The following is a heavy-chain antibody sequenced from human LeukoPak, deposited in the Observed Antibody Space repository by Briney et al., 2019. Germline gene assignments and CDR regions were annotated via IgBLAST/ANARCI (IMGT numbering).Heavy chain of an antibody. D-gene: IGHD1-1*01. CDR3: ARGSWNGDYFDY. CDR1: GFTFSRYW. CDR2: INSDGSST. V-gene: IGHV3-74*01. J-gene: IGHJ4*02. Sequence: GGSLRLSCAASGFTFSRYWMHWVRQAPGKGLLWVSHINSDGSSTTYADSVQGRFTISRDNAKNTLYLQMNSLRAEDTAVYYCARGSWNGDYFDYWGQGTLVTVSS.